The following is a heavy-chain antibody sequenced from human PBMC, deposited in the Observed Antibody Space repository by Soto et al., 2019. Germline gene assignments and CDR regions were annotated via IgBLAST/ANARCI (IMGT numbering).Heavy chain of an antibody. Sequence: LSCAASGFTFSSYGMHWVRQAPGKGLEWVAVISYDGSNKYYADSVKGRFTISRDNSKNTLYLQMNSLRAEDTAVYYCAKFLMSSGYSPWGQGTLVTVSS. J-gene: IGHJ5*02. D-gene: IGHD3-22*01. CDR1: GFTFSSYG. V-gene: IGHV3-30*18. CDR3: AKFLMSSGYSP. CDR2: ISYDGSNK.